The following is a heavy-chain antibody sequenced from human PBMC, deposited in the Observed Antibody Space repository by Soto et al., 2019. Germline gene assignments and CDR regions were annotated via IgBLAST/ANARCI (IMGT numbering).Heavy chain of an antibody. J-gene: IGHJ6*03. Sequence: GASVKVSCKASGYTFTSYGISWARQAPGQGLEWMGWISAYNGNTNYAQKLQGRVTMTTDTSTSTAYMELRSLRSDDTAVYYCARDQKTDVVVPAATTAYYYYMDVWGKGTTVTVSS. CDR1: GYTFTSYG. CDR2: ISAYNGNT. D-gene: IGHD2-2*01. V-gene: IGHV1-18*01. CDR3: ARDQKTDVVVPAATTAYYYYMDV.